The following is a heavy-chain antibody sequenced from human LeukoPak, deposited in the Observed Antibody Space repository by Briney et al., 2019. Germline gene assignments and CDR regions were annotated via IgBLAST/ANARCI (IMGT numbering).Heavy chain of an antibody. J-gene: IGHJ5*02. CDR2: INTNTGNP. V-gene: IGHV7-4-1*02. CDR3: ARDLIRYSSSWRWFDP. CDR1: GYTFTSYA. D-gene: IGHD6-13*01. Sequence: GASVKVSCKASGYTFTSYAMNWVRQAPGQGLEWMGWINTNTGNPTYAQGFTGRFVFSLDTSVSTAYLQISSLKAEDTAVYYCARDLIRYSSSWRWFDPWGQGTLVTVSS.